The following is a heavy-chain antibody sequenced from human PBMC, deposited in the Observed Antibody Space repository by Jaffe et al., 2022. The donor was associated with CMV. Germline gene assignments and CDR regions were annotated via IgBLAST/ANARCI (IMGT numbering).Heavy chain of an antibody. D-gene: IGHD3-3*01. CDR3: AKDPKYDFWSDHYYYYMDV. CDR2: ISGGGGGA. J-gene: IGHJ6*03. Sequence: EMQLVESGGGLVQPGGSLRLSCEASGFTFSTNAMSWVRQAPGKGLEWVSAISGGGGGAIYADSVRGRFTISRDNSKSTLYLQMNSLRAEDTAVYYCAKDPKYDFWSDHYYYYMDVWGKGTTVTVSS. CDR1: GFTFSTNA. V-gene: IGHV3-23*04.